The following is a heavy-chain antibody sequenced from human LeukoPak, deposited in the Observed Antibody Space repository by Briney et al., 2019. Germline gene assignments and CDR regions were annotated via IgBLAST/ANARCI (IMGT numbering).Heavy chain of an antibody. CDR3: ARGHEYGWFDP. CDR1: GYTFTDFY. J-gene: IGHJ5*02. CDR2: INPNSGAT. D-gene: IGHD2-2*01. V-gene: IGHV1-2*02. Sequence: ASVKVSCKTSGYTFTDFYIHWVRQAPGQGLEWMGWINPNSGATNYAQKFQGRVTMTRDTSISTAYMELNRLRSDDTAVYYCARGHEYGWFDPWGQGTLVTVSA.